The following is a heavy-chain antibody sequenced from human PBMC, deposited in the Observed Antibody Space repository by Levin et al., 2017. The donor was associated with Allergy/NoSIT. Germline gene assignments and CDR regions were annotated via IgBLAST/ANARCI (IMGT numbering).Heavy chain of an antibody. CDR2: IKQDGSEK. J-gene: IGHJ4*02. Sequence: GESLKISCAASGFTFSSYWMSWVRQAPGKGLEWVANIKQDGSEKYYVDSVKGRFTISRDNAKNSLYLQMNSLRAEDTAVYYCARVPGSIAAADYWGQGTLVTVSS. CDR1: GFTFSSYW. V-gene: IGHV3-7*01. CDR3: ARVPGSIAAADY. D-gene: IGHD6-13*01.